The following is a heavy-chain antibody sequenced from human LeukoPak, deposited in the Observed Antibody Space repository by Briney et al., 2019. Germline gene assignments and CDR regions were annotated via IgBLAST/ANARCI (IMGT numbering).Heavy chain of an antibody. V-gene: IGHV3-30*02. CDR1: GFTFSSYV. CDR2: LHYDGSNE. CDR3: AKIAVATYFDH. Sequence: GGSLRLSCAASGFTFSSYVMHWVRQAPGKGLEWVAFLHYDGSNEYYANSVKGRFTISRDNSKNTLYLQMNSLGAEDTAVYYCAKIAVATYFDHWGQGTLVTVSS. D-gene: IGHD5-12*01. J-gene: IGHJ4*02.